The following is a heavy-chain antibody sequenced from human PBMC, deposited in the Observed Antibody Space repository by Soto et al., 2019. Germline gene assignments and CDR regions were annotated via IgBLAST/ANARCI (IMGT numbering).Heavy chain of an antibody. V-gene: IGHV1-18*01. D-gene: IGHD1-26*01. CDR1: GYTFTSYG. J-gene: IGHJ4*01. CDR2: ISAYNGNT. Sequence: APVKCSFKASGYTFTSYGISWVRQAPGQGLECMGWISAYNGNTNYAQKLQGRVTMTTDTSTSTAYMELRSLRSDDTAVYYCASAREHSGRYLDVYYFDSW. CDR3: ASAREHSGRYLDVYYFDS.